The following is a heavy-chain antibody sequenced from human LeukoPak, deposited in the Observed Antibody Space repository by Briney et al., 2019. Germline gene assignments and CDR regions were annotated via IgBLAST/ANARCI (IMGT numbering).Heavy chain of an antibody. CDR2: IYYNGGT. V-gene: IGHV4-61*01. Sequence: SETLSLTCSVSGASVSSSSFHWNWIRQPPGKGLELIGYIYYNGGTNYNPSLKSRVTMSLDKSKNQFSLKLNSVTAADTAVYYCARHITTDGARKLDCWGQGTLVTVSS. CDR1: GASVSSSSFH. CDR3: ARHITTDGARKLDC. D-gene: IGHD1-14*01. J-gene: IGHJ4*02.